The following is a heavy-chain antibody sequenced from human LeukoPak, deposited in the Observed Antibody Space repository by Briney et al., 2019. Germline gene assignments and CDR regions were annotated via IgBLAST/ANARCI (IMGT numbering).Heavy chain of an antibody. CDR1: GGSISSYY. D-gene: IGHD3-22*01. CDR3: ARDLGYYDSSGIAFDI. Sequence: SETLSLTCTVSGGSISSYYWSWIRQPAGKGLEWIGRIYTSGSTNYNPSLKSRVTMSVDTSKNQFSLKLSSVTAADTAVYYCARDLGYYDSSGIAFDIWGQGTMVAVSS. V-gene: IGHV4-4*07. CDR2: IYTSGST. J-gene: IGHJ3*02.